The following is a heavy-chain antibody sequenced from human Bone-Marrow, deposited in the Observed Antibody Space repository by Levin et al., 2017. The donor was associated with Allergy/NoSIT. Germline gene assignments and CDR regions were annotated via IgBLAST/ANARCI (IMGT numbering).Heavy chain of an antibody. CDR2: ISYDGSNK. V-gene: IGHV3-30*18. Sequence: GGSLRLSCAASGFTFSSYGMHWVRQAPGKGLEWVAVISYDGSNKYYADSVKGRFTISRDNYKNTLNLQMNSLRAEDTAVYYCAKSFQYYYYYMDVWGKGTTVTVSS. J-gene: IGHJ6*03. CDR3: AKSFQYYYYYMDV. CDR1: GFTFSSYG.